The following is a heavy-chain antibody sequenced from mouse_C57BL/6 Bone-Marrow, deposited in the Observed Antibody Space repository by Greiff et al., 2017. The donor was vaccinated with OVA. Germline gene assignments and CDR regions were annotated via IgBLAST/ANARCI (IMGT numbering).Heavy chain of an antibody. CDR1: GFTFSDAW. CDR2: IRNKANNHAT. Sequence: EVQLVESGGGLVQPGGSMKLSCAASGFTFSDAWMDWVRQSPEKGLEWVAEIRNKANNHATYYAESVKGRFTISRDDSKSSVYLQMNSLRAEDTGIYYSTRWGNYRDYYAMDYWGQGTSVTVSS. D-gene: IGHD2-1*01. CDR3: TRWGNYRDYYAMDY. V-gene: IGHV6-6*01. J-gene: IGHJ4*01.